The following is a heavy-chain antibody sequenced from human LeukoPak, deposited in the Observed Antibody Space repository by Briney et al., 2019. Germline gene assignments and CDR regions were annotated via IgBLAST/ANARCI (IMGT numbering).Heavy chain of an antibody. Sequence: GGSLRLSCVGSGFTFSKFAMSWVRQAPGKGLEWVSVISGSGGTTYYAGSVKGRFTISRDTSKNTVYLQMNSLRAEDTAVYYCASSPTTYDSSGVTLDYWGQGTLVTVSS. D-gene: IGHD3-22*01. V-gene: IGHV3-23*01. CDR3: ASSPTTYDSSGVTLDY. CDR2: ISGSGGTT. J-gene: IGHJ4*02. CDR1: GFTFSKFA.